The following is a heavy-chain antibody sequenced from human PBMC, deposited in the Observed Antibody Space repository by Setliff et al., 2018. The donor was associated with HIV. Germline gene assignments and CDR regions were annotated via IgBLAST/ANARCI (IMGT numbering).Heavy chain of an antibody. Sequence: SETLSLTCNVSGGSITSRSYYWGWIRQPPGKGLEWTANIFYSGSTNYNPSLKSRVTISVDTSKNQFSLKMRSVTAADTAVYYCARMTGYIAVAAGDYWGQGTLVTVSS. CDR2: IFYSGST. D-gene: IGHD6-19*01. CDR1: GGSITSRSYY. CDR3: ARMTGYIAVAAGDY. J-gene: IGHJ4*02. V-gene: IGHV4-39*01.